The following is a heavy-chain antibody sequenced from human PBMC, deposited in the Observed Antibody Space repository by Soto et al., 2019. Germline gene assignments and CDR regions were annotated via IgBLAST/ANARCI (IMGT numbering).Heavy chain of an antibody. CDR3: ARHATGGPYYFDY. CDR1: VGSISSSSYY. CDR2: IYYSGST. V-gene: IGHV4-39*01. Sequence: PSETLSLTYTVSVGSISSSSYYLGWIRQPPGKGLEWIGSIYYSGSTYYNPSLKSRVTISVDTSKNQFSLKLSSVTAADTAVYYCARHATGGPYYFDYWGQGTLVTAS. J-gene: IGHJ4*02. D-gene: IGHD1-26*01.